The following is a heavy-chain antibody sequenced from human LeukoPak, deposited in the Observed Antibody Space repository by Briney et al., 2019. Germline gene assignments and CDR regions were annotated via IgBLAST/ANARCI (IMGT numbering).Heavy chain of an antibody. D-gene: IGHD6-19*01. CDR3: ASTLAVEGYFDL. J-gene: IGHJ2*01. Sequence: SETLSLTCAVSGGSISSSNWWSWVRQPPGKGLEWIGEIYHSGSTNYNPSLKSRVTISVDKSKNQFSLKLSSVTAADTAVYYCASTLAVEGYFDLWGRGTLVTVSS. CDR1: GGSISSSNW. V-gene: IGHV4-4*02. CDR2: IYHSGST.